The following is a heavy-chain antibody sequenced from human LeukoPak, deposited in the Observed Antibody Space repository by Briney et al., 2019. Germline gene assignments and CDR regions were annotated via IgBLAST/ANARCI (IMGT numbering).Heavy chain of an antibody. V-gene: IGHV1-69*05. D-gene: IGHD1-20*01. CDR3: ARETPGGITGTTLGY. J-gene: IGHJ4*02. Sequence: SVKVSCKASGGTFSSYAISWVRQAPGQGLEWMGGIIPIFGTANYAQKFQGRVTITTDESTSTAYVELSSLRSEDTPVYYCARETPGGITGTTLGYWGQGTLVTVSS. CDR1: GGTFSSYA. CDR2: IIPIFGTA.